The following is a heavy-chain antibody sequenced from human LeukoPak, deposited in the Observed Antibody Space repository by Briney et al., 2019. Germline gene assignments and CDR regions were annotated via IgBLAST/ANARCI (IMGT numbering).Heavy chain of an antibody. V-gene: IGHV3-7*01. D-gene: IGHD1-20*01. J-gene: IGHJ6*04. CDR2: IKQDGSEK. CDR1: GFTFSSYW. Sequence: PGGSLRLSCAASGFTFSSYWMSWVRQAPGKGLEWVANIKQDGSEKYYVDSVKGRFTISRDNAKNTLDLQLNSLRAEDTAVYYCARGMPLTIAGPPMDVWGKGTTVTISS. CDR3: ARGMPLTIAGPPMDV.